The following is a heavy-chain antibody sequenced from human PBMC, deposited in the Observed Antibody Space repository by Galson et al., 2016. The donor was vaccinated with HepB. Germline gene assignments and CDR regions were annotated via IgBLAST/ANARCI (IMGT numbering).Heavy chain of an antibody. V-gene: IGHV4-31*03. CDR3: ARDLRGWDRIAKDATGVYFDP. D-gene: IGHD6-13*01. CDR1: RGSISSGGYY. J-gene: IGHJ5*02. CDR2: IYPSGST. Sequence: TLSLTCTVSRGSISSGGYYWSWLRQQPGKGLEWIGYIYPSGSTYYNPSLKSRVTISVDRSNNQIFLRLTSVTAADTAVYYCARDLRGWDRIAKDATGVYFDPWGQGTLVTVSS.